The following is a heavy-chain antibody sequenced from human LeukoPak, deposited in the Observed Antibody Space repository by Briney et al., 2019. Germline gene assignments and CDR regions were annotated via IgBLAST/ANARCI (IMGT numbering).Heavy chain of an antibody. CDR1: GGSISSYY. CDR3: ARDRSAPTYNWFDP. V-gene: IGHV4-4*07. CDR2: IYTSGST. Sequence: PSETLSLTCTVSGGSISSYYWSWIRQPAGKGLEWIGRIYTSGSTNYNPSLKSRVTMSVDTPKNQFSLKLSSVTAADTAVYYCARDRSAPTYNWFDPWGQGTLVTVSS. D-gene: IGHD2-15*01. J-gene: IGHJ5*02.